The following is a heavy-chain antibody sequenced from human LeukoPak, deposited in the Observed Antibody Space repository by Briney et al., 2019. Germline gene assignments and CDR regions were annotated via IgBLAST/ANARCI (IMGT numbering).Heavy chain of an antibody. J-gene: IGHJ4*02. CDR1: GFTFSSYR. Sequence: GGSLRLSCAASGFTFSSYRMSWVRQAPGKGLEWVANIKQDGSEKYYVDSVKGRFTISRDNAKNSLYLQMNSLRAEDTAVYYCARFRFYYDSSGYYFDYWGQGTLVTVSS. D-gene: IGHD3-22*01. CDR2: IKQDGSEK. V-gene: IGHV3-7*01. CDR3: ARFRFYYDSSGYYFDY.